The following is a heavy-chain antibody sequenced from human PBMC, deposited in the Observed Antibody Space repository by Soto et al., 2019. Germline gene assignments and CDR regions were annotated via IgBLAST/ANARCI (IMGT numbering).Heavy chain of an antibody. D-gene: IGHD1-1*01. J-gene: IGHJ4*02. CDR3: AGGRYGDY. CDR2: ISAHNGNT. Sequence: QVHLVQSGAEVKKPGASVKDSCKGSGYAFTTYGITWVRQAPGQGLGWMGWISAHNGNTNYAQKLQGRVTVTRDTSTSTAYMELRSLRSDDTAVYYCAGGRYGDYWGQGALVTVSS. V-gene: IGHV1-18*01. CDR1: GYAFTTYG.